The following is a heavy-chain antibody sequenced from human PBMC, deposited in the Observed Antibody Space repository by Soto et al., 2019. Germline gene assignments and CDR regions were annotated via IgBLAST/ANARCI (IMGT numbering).Heavy chain of an antibody. V-gene: IGHV3-73*02. CDR1: GFTFSGSS. Sequence: EVQLVESGGGLVQPGGSLKLSCAASGFTFSGSSMHWVRQASGKGLEWVGHIRTKANSYATAYAASVKGRFTIYRDDSKNTAYLQMSVMKTEDTVIYYCSRLNMVTTLTDYYGRDVGGRGTTFPVSS. D-gene: IGHD5-12*01. J-gene: IGHJ6*04. CDR2: IRTKANSYAT. CDR3: SRLNMVTTLTDYYGRDV.